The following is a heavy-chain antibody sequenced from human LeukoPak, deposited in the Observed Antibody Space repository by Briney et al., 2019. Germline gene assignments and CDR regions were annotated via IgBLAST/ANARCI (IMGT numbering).Heavy chain of an antibody. D-gene: IGHD4-23*01. CDR3: ATGRDYGGNSGFDY. Sequence: SETLSLTCTVSGGSISSYYWSWIRQPAGKGLEWIGRIYTSGSTNYNPSLKSRVTISVDTSKNQFSLKQSSVTAADTAVYYCATGRDYGGNSGFDYWGQGTLVTVSS. V-gene: IGHV4-4*07. CDR2: IYTSGST. J-gene: IGHJ4*02. CDR1: GGSISSYY.